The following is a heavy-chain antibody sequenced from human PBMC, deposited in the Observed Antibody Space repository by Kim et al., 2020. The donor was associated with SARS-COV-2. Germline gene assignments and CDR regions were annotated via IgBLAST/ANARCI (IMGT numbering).Heavy chain of an antibody. Sequence: SETLSLTCAVYGGSFSGYYWSWIRQPPGKGLEWIGEINHSGSTNYNPSLKSRVTISVDTSKNQFSLKLSSVTAADTAVYYCARGLIAAAGAPFDYWGQGT. CDR1: GGSFSGYY. CDR2: INHSGST. CDR3: ARGLIAAAGAPFDY. J-gene: IGHJ4*02. V-gene: IGHV4-34*01. D-gene: IGHD6-13*01.